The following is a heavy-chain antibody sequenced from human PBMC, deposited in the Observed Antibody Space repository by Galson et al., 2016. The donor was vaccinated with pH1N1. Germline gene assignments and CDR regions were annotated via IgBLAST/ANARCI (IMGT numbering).Heavy chain of an antibody. CDR2: IRYDGGEI. CDR1: GFSLSSNS. J-gene: IGHJ4*02. D-gene: IGHD2-2*01. Sequence: SLRLSCAASGFSLSSNSMHRVRQAPGRALEWVANIRYDGGEIYYGDAVKGRFTVSRDNAKSSLYLQMNSLRVEDTAVYYCARDGYPAAADYWGQGTLVIVSS. CDR3: ARDGYPAAADY. V-gene: IGHV3-7*04.